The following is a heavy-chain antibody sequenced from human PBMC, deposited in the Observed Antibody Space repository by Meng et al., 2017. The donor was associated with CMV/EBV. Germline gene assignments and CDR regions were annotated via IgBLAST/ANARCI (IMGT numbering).Heavy chain of an antibody. CDR3: AVAVAPRGDAFDI. D-gene: IGHD6-19*01. J-gene: IGHJ3*02. CDR1: GYTFTGYY. V-gene: IGHV1-2*02. Sequence: ASVKVSCKASGYTFTGYYMHWVRQAPGQGLEWMGWINPNSGGTNYAQKFQGRVTMTRDTSISSAYMELSRPRSDDTAVYYCAVAVAPRGDAFDIWGQGTMVTVSS. CDR2: INPNSGGT.